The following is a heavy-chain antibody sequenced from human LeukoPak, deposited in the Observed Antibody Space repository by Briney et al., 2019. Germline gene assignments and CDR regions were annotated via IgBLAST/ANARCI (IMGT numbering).Heavy chain of an antibody. CDR1: GGSISGDDDY. D-gene: IGHD4-17*01. CDR2: INHSGNT. Sequence: PSETLSLTCSVSGGSISGDDDYWSWIRQPPGKGLEWIGYINHSGNTYYIPSLRSRGTISIDTSKNQFSLELSSVTAADTAVYYCARYTVTNLLDFWGQGTLSPSPQ. CDR3: ARYTVTNLLDF. V-gene: IGHV4-30-4*08. J-gene: IGHJ4*02.